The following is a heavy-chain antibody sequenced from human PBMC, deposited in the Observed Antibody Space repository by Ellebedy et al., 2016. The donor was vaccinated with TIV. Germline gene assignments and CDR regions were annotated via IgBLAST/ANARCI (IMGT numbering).Heavy chain of an antibody. CDR2: IYTSEST. V-gene: IGHV4-4*07. D-gene: IGHD2-8*01. CDR3: ARGEWSSLYYYYMDV. CDR1: GGSISSYY. J-gene: IGHJ6*03. Sequence: SETLSLXXTVSGGSISSYYWSWIRQPAGKGLEWIGRIYTSESTNYNPSLKSRVTMSVDTSKNQFSLKLSSVTAADTAVYYCARGEWSSLYYYYMDVWGKGTTVTVSS.